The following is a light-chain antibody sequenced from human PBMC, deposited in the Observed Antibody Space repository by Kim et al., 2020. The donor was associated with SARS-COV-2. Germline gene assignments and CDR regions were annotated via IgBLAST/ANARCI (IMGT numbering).Light chain of an antibody. CDR3: QHYNNWLTWT. CDR2: GAS. J-gene: IGKJ1*01. Sequence: EIVMTQSPGTLSVSPGERATLSCRASQSVSSNLAWYQQKPGQAPRLLIYGASTRATGIPARFSGSGSGTEFTLTISSLQSEDFAVYYCQHYNNWLTWTFGQGTKVDFK. V-gene: IGKV3-15*01. CDR1: QSVSSN.